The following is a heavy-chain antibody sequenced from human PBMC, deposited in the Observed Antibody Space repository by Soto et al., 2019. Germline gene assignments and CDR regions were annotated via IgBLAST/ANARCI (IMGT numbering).Heavy chain of an antibody. J-gene: IGHJ4*02. CDR3: ARYIHAQGFKV. D-gene: IGHD2-15*01. Sequence: QVQLVQSGAEVKKPGASVKVSCKPSGDTFTNFDLNWVRQAAGKGLEWLGWMRANSGDTGHAQKFRGRVSLTRDTSMSTAYMELSSLRAEHPAVYYCARYIHAQGFKVWGQGTLVIVSS. CDR2: MRANSGDT. CDR1: GDTFTNFD. V-gene: IGHV1-8*01.